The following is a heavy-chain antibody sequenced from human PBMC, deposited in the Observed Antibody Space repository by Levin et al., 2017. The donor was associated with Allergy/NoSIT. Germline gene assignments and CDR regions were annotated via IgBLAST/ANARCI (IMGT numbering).Heavy chain of an antibody. CDR3: ARDWATAAPGGGQYYYGMDV. V-gene: IGHV4-59*01. Sequence: SGQREPPEKGLVWIGYIYYSGSTNYNPSLQSRLTISVDTSKNQFSLKLSSVTAADSAMYFCARDWATAAPGGGQYYYGMDVWGQGTTVTVSS. J-gene: IGHJ6*02. D-gene: IGHD5-24*01. CDR2: IYYSGST.